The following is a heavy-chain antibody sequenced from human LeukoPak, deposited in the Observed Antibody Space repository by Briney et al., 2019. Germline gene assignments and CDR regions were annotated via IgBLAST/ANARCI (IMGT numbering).Heavy chain of an antibody. Sequence: GGSLRLSCAASGFTISSYLMNWVRQAPGKGLEWVADIKQNGGETKYADSVKGRFTISRDNVQNSLYLQMNNLRDEDTAVYYCAAGSGWLVCFWGQGTRVP. V-gene: IGHV3-7*01. CDR1: GFTISSYL. CDR2: IKQNGGET. D-gene: IGHD3-3*01. CDR3: AAGSGWLVCF. J-gene: IGHJ4*03.